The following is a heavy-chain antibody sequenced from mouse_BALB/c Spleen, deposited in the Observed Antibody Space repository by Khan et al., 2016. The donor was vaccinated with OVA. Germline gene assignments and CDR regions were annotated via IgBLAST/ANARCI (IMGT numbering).Heavy chain of an antibody. J-gene: IGHJ3*01. CDR2: ISSAATYT. CDR3: TNRGSSCFAY. D-gene: IGHD2-12*01. V-gene: IGHV5-9-1*01. Sequence: EVELVESGGGLVEPGGSLKLSCAASGFTFSSFVMSWVRQTPEKRLEWVATISSAATYTYYPDSVKGRSTIPRDTAKNNLYLQLNSLSSDDPAIHYYTNRGSSCFAYWGHRTMDTVS. CDR1: GFTFSSFV.